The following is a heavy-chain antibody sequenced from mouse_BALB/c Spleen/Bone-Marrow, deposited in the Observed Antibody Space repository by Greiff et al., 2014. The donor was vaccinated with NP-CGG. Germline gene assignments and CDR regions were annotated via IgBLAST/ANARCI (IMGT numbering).Heavy chain of an antibody. Sequence: VQLKESGPELVKPGASMKISCKASGYSFTGYTMNWGKQSHGKNLEGIGLINPYNGGTSYNQKLKGKATLTVDKSSSTAYMELLSLTSEDSAVYYCAREEGYDEGEYFDVWGAGTTVTVSS. J-gene: IGHJ1*01. CDR2: INPYNGGT. D-gene: IGHD2-14*01. V-gene: IGHV1-18*01. CDR3: AREEGYDEGEYFDV. CDR1: GYSFTGYT.